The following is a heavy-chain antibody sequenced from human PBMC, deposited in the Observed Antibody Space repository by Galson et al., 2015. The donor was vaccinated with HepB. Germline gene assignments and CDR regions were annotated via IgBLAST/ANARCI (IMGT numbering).Heavy chain of an antibody. V-gene: IGHV3-23*01. Sequence: SLRLSCAASGFTFSSYAMSWVRQAPGKGLEWVSAISGSGGSTFYADSVKGRFTISRDNSKNTLFLQMNSLRAEDTAVYYCATDKPYIVGPTESSGMDVWGQGTTVTVSS. CDR3: ATDKPYIVGPTESSGMDV. CDR2: ISGSGGST. J-gene: IGHJ6*02. D-gene: IGHD1-26*01. CDR1: GFTFSSYA.